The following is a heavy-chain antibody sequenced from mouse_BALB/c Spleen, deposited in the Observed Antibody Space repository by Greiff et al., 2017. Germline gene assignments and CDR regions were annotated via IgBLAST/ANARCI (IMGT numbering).Heavy chain of an antibody. CDR3: ARLSYGYDGGSLAMDY. V-gene: IGHV14-3*02. D-gene: IGHD2-2*01. J-gene: IGHJ4*01. Sequence: VQLQQPGAELVKPGASVKLSCTASGFNIKDTYMHWVKQRPEQGLEWIGRIDPANGNTKYDPKFQGKATITADTSSNTAYLQLSSLTSEDTAVYHCARLSYGYDGGSLAMDYWGQGTSVTVSS. CDR2: IDPANGNT. CDR1: GFNIKDTY.